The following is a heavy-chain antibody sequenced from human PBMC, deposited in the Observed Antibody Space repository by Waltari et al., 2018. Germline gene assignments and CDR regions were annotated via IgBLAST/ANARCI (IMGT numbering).Heavy chain of an antibody. V-gene: IGHV3-7*01. Sequence: EVQLVESGGGLVQPGGSLRLSCAASGFTVSRYWMSWVRPAPGKGLEWVPNIKQDGSEKYYVDSVKGRFTISRDNAKNSLYLQMNSLRAEDTAVYYCARDPGVTYYYDSSGYYNWGQGTLVTVSS. CDR1: GFTVSRYW. D-gene: IGHD3-22*01. CDR3: ARDPGVTYYYDSSGYYN. J-gene: IGHJ4*02. CDR2: IKQDGSEK.